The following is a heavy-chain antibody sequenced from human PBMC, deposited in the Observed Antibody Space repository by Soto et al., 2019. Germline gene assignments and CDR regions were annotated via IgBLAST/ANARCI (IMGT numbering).Heavy chain of an antibody. CDR2: ISKGSDHI. V-gene: IGHV3-21*01. CDR3: AKDSGCVNNACAYDP. Sequence: ARCMRLSCPASGSSFSDYSMNWVRQPPGKGLEWVSSISKGSDHIFYADNGKGRFTIPRDNARNSLHLQMTSLRGEDTAVYYCAKDSGCVNNACAYDPWGQGTLVTVSS. D-gene: IGHD1-20*01. J-gene: IGHJ5*02. CDR1: GSSFSDYS.